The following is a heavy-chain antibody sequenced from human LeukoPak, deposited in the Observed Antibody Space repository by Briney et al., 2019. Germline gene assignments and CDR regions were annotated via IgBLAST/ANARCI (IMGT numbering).Heavy chain of an antibody. CDR1: GGSITGFH. CDR3: ARRNDFDI. Sequence: LETLSLTCTVSGGSITGFHWSWIRQPPGKGLEWIGYIYSNEATEYRPSLRSRVTISADTSKNQFSLELASVTAADTAIYYCARRNDFDIWGQGTMVTVSS. J-gene: IGHJ3*02. CDR2: IYSNEAT. V-gene: IGHV4-4*08.